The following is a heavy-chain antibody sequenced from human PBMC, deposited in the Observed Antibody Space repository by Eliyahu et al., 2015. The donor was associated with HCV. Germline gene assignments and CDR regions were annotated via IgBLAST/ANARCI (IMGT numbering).Heavy chain of an antibody. Sequence: EVQLVESGGGLVQPGRSLRLSCAASGFTFDEYGMPWVRQAPGKGLGWXXGINWNSGNIGYADSXKGRFTISRDNAKNSLYLQMNSLRAEDTALYYCAKWGYSSSSDPYGMDVWGQGTTVTVSS. V-gene: IGHV3-9*01. CDR2: INWNSGNI. CDR3: AKWGYSSSSDPYGMDV. CDR1: GFTFDEYG. J-gene: IGHJ6*01. D-gene: IGHD6-6*01.